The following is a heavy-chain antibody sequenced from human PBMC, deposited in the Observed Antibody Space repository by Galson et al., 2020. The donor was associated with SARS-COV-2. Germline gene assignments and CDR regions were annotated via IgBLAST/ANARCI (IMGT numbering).Heavy chain of an antibody. CDR1: GFNFNTYA. CDR3: ARGLSGTYYYFDS. Sequence: PGGSLRLSCAASGFNFNTYAMHWVRQAPGKGLEWVALISYDGSNEYYADSVRGRFTISRDNSKSKDTLYLQMNSLRSEDTAVYYCARGLSGTYYYFDSWGQGTLVTVSS. D-gene: IGHD1-26*01. V-gene: IGHV3-30-3*01. CDR2: ISYDGSNE. J-gene: IGHJ4*02.